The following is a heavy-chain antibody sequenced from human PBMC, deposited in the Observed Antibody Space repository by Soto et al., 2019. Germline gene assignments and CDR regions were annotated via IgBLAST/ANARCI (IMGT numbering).Heavy chain of an antibody. CDR3: ARAGISPGYGGKINWLDP. D-gene: IGHD4-17*01. CDR2: IIPIFGTA. V-gene: IGHV1-69*06. CDR1: GGTFSSYA. Sequence: QVQLVQSGAEVKKPGSSVKVSCKASGGTFSSYAISWVRQAPGQGLEWMGGIIPIFGTANYAQKFQGRVTITADKSTSTAYMELSSLRSEDTAVYYCARAGISPGYGGKINWLDPWGQGTLVTVSS. J-gene: IGHJ5*02.